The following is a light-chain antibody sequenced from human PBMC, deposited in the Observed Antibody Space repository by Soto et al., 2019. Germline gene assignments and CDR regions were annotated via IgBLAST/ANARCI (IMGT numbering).Light chain of an antibody. CDR2: GAS. V-gene: IGKV3-15*01. Sequence: EILMTQSPATLSVSPGERVTLSCRASQSVIHSLAWYQEKPGQAPRLLISGASTRATGIPARFSASGSRTDFTLTISSLRSEDFAVYYCQQYTDWPFTFGQGTRVEIK. CDR3: QQYTDWPFT. CDR1: QSVIHS. J-gene: IGKJ5*01.